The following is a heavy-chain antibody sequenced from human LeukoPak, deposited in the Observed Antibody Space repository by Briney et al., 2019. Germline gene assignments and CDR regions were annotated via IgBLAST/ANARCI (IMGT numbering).Heavy chain of an antibody. CDR3: ARGRDIVVVPAALRDAFDI. CDR2: ISYDGSNK. V-gene: IGHV3-30-3*01. CDR1: GFTFSSYA. Sequence: GGSLRLSCAASGFTFSSYAMHWVRQAPGKGLEWVAVISYDGSNKYYADSVKGRFTISRDNSKNTLYLQMNSLRAEDTAVYYCARGRDIVVVPAALRDAFDIWGQGTMVTVSS. J-gene: IGHJ3*02. D-gene: IGHD2-2*02.